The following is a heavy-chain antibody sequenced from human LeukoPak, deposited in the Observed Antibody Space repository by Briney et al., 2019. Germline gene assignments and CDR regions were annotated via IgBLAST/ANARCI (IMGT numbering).Heavy chain of an antibody. J-gene: IGHJ4*02. CDR2: IIPILGIA. Sequence: SVKVSCKASGGTFSSYAISWVRQAPGQGLEWMGRIIPILGIANYAQKFQGRVTITADKSTSTAYMELSSLRSEDTAVYSCARVKGYCSRTSCYAEIGGFDYWGQGTLVTVSS. V-gene: IGHV1-69*04. CDR3: ARVKGYCSRTSCYAEIGGFDY. CDR1: GGTFSSYA. D-gene: IGHD2-2*01.